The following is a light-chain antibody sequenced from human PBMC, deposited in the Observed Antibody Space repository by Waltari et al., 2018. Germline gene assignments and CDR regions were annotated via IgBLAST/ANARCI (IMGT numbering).Light chain of an antibody. V-gene: IGLV2-18*02. J-gene: IGLJ3*02. CDR3: SSYTTRSTWV. CDR1: SSDVGSYNR. Sequence: QSALTQPPSVSGSPGQSVTISCTGTSSDVGSYNRVSWFQQPPGTAPKLMIYEVSNRPPGVPDPCAGSKSGNTASLTISGLQAEDEADYYCSSYTTRSTWVFGGGTKLTVL. CDR2: EVS.